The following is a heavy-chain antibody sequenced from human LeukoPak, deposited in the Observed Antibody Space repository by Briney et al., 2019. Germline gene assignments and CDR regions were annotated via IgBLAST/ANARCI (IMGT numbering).Heavy chain of an antibody. V-gene: IGHV3-30*01. CDR3: ARDGQGWFGP. Sequence: GGSLRLSCAASGFTFSSYAMHWVRQAPGKGLEWVAVISYDGSNKYYADSVKGRFTISRDNSKNTLYLQMNSLRAEDTAVYYCARDGQGWFGPWGQGTLVTVSS. J-gene: IGHJ5*02. CDR2: ISYDGSNK. CDR1: GFTFSSYA.